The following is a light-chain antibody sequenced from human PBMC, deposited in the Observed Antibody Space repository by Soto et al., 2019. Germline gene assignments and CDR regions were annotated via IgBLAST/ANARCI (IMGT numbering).Light chain of an antibody. J-gene: IGKJ5*01. CDR3: QQRSNWAYT. CDR1: QSISSW. CDR2: DAS. Sequence: DIQMTQSPSTLSASVGDRLTITCRASQSISSWLAWYQQKPGKAPKLLIFDASSLESGVPSRFSGSGSGADFTLTISSLEPEDFAVYYCQQRSNWAYTFGQGTRLEIK. V-gene: IGKV1-5*01.